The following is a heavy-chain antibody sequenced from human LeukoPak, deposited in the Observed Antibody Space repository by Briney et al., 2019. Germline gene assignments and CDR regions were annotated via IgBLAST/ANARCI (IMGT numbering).Heavy chain of an antibody. CDR1: GYSISSGYY. CDR3: ASQTYYYDSSGYYDTTNFDY. J-gene: IGHJ4*02. Sequence: SETLSLTCAVSGYSISSGYYWGWIRQPPGKGLEWIGYIYYSGSTNYNPSLKSRVTISVDTSKNQFSLKLSSVTAADTAVYYCASQTYYYDSSGYYDTTNFDYWGQGTLVTVSS. CDR2: IYYSGST. V-gene: IGHV4-61*01. D-gene: IGHD3-22*01.